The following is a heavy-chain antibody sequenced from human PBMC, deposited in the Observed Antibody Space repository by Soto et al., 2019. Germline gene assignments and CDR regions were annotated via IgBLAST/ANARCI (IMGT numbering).Heavy chain of an antibody. V-gene: IGHV3-74*01. Sequence: EVQLVESGGGLVQPGGSLRLSCAASGFTFSSYWMHWVRQAPGKGLVWVSRINSDGSSTSYADSVKGRFTISRDNAKNTLYLQMNSLRAEDTAVYYCARDRGSELRFLEWLSGADYGMDVWGQGTTVTVSS. CDR2: INSDGSST. CDR1: GFTFSSYW. J-gene: IGHJ6*02. D-gene: IGHD3-3*01. CDR3: ARDRGSELRFLEWLSGADYGMDV.